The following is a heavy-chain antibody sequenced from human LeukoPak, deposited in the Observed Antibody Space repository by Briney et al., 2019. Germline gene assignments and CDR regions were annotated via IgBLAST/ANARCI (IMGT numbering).Heavy chain of an antibody. D-gene: IGHD1-26*01. CDR2: IYYSGST. CDR3: ARQRGRWDSFDY. CDR1: GGSISSYY. J-gene: IGHJ4*02. Sequence: SETLSLTCTASGGSISSYYWSWIRQPPGKGLEWIGYIYYSGSTNYNPALKSRVTISVDTSKNQFSLKLSSVTAADTAVYYCARQRGRWDSFDYWGQGTLVTVSS. V-gene: IGHV4-59*08.